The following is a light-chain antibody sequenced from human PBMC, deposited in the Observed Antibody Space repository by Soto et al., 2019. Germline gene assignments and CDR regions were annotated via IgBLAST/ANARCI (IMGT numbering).Light chain of an antibody. CDR2: AVS. J-gene: IGLJ1*01. CDR3: SSYTSSTSLYV. Sequence: QSALTQPASVAGSPGQSITISCTGTSGDIGGYNYVSWYQQHPDKAPKLMIYAVSNRPSGVSNRFSGSKSGNTASLTISGLQAEDEADYYCSSYTSSTSLYVFGTGTKVNVL. V-gene: IGLV2-14*01. CDR1: SGDIGGYNY.